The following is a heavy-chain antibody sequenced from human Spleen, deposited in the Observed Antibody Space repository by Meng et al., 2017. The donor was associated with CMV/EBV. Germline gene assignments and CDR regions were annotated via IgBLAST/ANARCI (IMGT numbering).Heavy chain of an antibody. CDR3: AREDYYDSSGYLGY. CDR2: IIPILGIA. CDR1: GGTFSSYA. Sequence: SGGTFSSYAISWVRQAPGQGLEWMGGIIPILGIANYAQKFQGRVTITADKSTSTAYMELSSLRSEDTAVYYCAREDYYDSSGYLGYWGQGTLVTVSS. V-gene: IGHV1-69*10. J-gene: IGHJ4*02. D-gene: IGHD3-22*01.